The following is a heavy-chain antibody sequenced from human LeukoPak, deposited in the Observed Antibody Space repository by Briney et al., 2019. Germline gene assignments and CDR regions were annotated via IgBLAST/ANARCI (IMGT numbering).Heavy chain of an antibody. CDR3: ATSSSWYRIGFDP. D-gene: IGHD6-13*01. V-gene: IGHV1-46*01. J-gene: IGHJ5*02. CDR2: INPSGGST. CDR1: GYTFTSYY. Sequence: ASVKVSCKASGYTFTSYYMHWVRQAPGQGLEWMGIINPSGGSTSYAQKFQGRVTMTRDMSTSTVYMELSSLRSEDTAVYYCATSSSWYRIGFDPWGQGTLVTVSS.